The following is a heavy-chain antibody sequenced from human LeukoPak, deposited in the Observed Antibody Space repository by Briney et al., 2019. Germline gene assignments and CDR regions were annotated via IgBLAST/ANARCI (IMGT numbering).Heavy chain of an antibody. J-gene: IGHJ6*02. CDR1: GFTFSSYA. D-gene: IGHD3-3*01. CDR3: ARVYDFWSGYYLYYGMDV. CDR2: ISSDGSNK. Sequence: GGSLRLSCAASGFTFSSYAIHWVRQTPGKGLEWVAVISSDGSNKYYADSVKGRLTVSRDNSKNTLHLQMNSLRAEDTAVYYCARVYDFWSGYYLYYGMDVWGQGTTVTVSS. V-gene: IGHV3-30-3*01.